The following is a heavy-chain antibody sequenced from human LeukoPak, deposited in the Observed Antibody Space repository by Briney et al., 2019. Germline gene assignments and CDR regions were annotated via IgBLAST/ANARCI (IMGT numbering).Heavy chain of an antibody. D-gene: IGHD2-2*01. CDR1: GFTFSSYS. V-gene: IGHV3-21*01. CDR2: ISSNSNNI. CDR3: ARDARYCGSTNCQPLDY. Sequence: PGGSLRLSCAASGFTFSSYSMNWVRQAPGKGLVWVSYISSNSNNIYYADSVKGRFTISRDNPKNSLYLQMNSLRAEDTAVYYCARDARYCGSTNCQPLDYWGQGTLVTVSS. J-gene: IGHJ4*02.